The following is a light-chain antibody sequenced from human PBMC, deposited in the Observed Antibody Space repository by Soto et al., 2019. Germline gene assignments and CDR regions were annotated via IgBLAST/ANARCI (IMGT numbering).Light chain of an antibody. CDR3: MQALQTRT. J-gene: IGKJ1*01. CDR2: LGS. Sequence: DIVMIQSPLSLPVTPGEPASISCRSSQSLLHSNGYNYLDWYLQKPGQSPQLLIYLGSNRASGVPDRFSGSGSGTDFTLKISRAEAEDVGVYYCMQALQTRTFGQGTKVEIK. CDR1: QSLLHSNGYNY. V-gene: IGKV2-28*01.